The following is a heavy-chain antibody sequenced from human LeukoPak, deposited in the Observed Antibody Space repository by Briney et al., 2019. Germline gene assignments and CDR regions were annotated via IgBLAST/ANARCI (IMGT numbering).Heavy chain of an antibody. CDR1: GHTFTGYY. Sequence: ASVKVSCKASGHTFTGYYMHWVRQAPGQGLEWMGRINPNSGGTNYAQKFQGRVTMTRDTSISTAYMELSRLRSGDTAVYYCAREVGATWTIENWFDPWGQGTLVTVSS. CDR2: INPNSGGT. J-gene: IGHJ5*02. D-gene: IGHD1-26*01. CDR3: AREVGATWTIENWFDP. V-gene: IGHV1-2*06.